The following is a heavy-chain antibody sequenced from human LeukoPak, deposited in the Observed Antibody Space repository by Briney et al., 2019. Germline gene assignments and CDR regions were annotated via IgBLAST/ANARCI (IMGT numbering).Heavy chain of an antibody. CDR1: GFTFSSYG. Sequence: GGSLRLSCAASGFTFSSYGMSWVRQAPGKGLEWVANIKQDGSEKYYVDSVKGRFTISRDNAKKSLYLQMNSLRAEDTAVYYCAKGGYSGYDTTLEYWGQGTLVTVSS. J-gene: IGHJ4*02. CDR3: AKGGYSGYDTTLEY. V-gene: IGHV3-7*01. CDR2: IKQDGSEK. D-gene: IGHD5-12*01.